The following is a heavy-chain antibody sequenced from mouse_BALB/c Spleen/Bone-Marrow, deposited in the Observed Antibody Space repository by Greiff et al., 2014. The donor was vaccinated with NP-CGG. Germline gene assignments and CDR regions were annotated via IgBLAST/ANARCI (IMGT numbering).Heavy chain of an antibody. CDR1: GFTFSSFG. D-gene: IGHD1-1*01. V-gene: IGHV5-17*02. J-gene: IGHJ2*01. CDR3: ARLRRYYGYFDY. CDR2: ISSGSSTI. Sequence: EVKLVESGGGLEQPGGSRKLSCAAPGFTFSSFGMHWVRQAPKKGLEWVAYISSGSSTIYYADTVKGRFTISRDNPKNTLFLQMTSLRSEDTAMYYCARLRRYYGYFDYWGQGTTLTVSS.